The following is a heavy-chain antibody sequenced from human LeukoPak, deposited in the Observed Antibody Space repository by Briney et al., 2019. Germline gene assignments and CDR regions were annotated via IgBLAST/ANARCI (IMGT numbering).Heavy chain of an antibody. V-gene: IGHV1-2*02. D-gene: IGHD3-10*01. CDR3: ARAFWDGENWFAP. CDR2: INPNSGGT. Sequence: ASVKVSCHASGYTFPGCYMHWVRQPPGQGLEWMGWINPNSGGTNYAQKFQGRVTMTRDMSISTAYMELSRLRSDDTAVYYCARAFWDGENWFAPWGQGTLGTVSS. J-gene: IGHJ5*02. CDR1: GYTFPGCY.